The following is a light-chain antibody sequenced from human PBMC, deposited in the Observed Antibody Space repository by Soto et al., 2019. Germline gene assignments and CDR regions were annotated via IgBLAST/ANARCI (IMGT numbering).Light chain of an antibody. J-gene: IGLJ2*01. CDR1: AGAVTSGLH. CDR3: LLGCGGTGV. V-gene: IGLV7-43*01. CDR2: GTS. Sequence: QAVVTQEPSLTVSPGGTVTLTCSCSAGAVTSGLHPYWFQQKSGQPPRSLIFGTSNKHSWTPARFSGSLLGGKAALTLSGVQPEEEAEYYGLLGCGGTGVFGGGTKLTVL.